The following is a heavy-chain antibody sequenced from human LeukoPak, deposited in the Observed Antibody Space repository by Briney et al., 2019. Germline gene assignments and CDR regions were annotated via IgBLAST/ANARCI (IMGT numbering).Heavy chain of an antibody. CDR1: GFTFSSYS. V-gene: IGHV3-48*01. J-gene: IGHJ4*02. D-gene: IGHD3-22*01. Sequence: PGGSLRLSCAASGFTFSSYSMNWVRQAPGKGLKWVSHISSGSGTIYYADSVKGRFTISRDNAKNSLYLQMNSLRAEDTAVYYCARVNYYDNSGYSYYWGQGTLVTVSS. CDR2: ISSGSGTI. CDR3: ARVNYYDNSGYSYY.